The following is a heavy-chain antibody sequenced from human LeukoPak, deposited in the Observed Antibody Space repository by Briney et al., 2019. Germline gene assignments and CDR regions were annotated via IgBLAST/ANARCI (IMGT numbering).Heavy chain of an antibody. CDR3: ARVAQTDYDFDY. Sequence: ASVKVSCKASGYTFTSYGITWVRHGPGQGLEWMGWISAYNGNTNYAQKLQGRVTMTTNTSTRTAYMELRSLRSDDTAVYYCARVAQTDYDFDYWGQGTLVTVSS. D-gene: IGHD4-17*01. CDR1: GYTFTSYG. V-gene: IGHV1-18*01. J-gene: IGHJ4*02. CDR2: ISAYNGNT.